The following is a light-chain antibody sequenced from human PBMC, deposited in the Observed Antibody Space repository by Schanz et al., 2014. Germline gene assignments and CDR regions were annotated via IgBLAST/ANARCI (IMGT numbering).Light chain of an antibody. Sequence: DIQMTQSPSSLSASVGDRVTISCRASQSITSFLNWYQHKPGRAPKLLIFGASSLQSGVPSRFSGSGSGTEFTLTISSLQSEDFAVYYCQQYNNWPRTFGQGTKVEIK. CDR3: QQYNNWPRT. J-gene: IGKJ1*01. CDR2: GAS. CDR1: QSITSF. V-gene: IGKV1-39*01.